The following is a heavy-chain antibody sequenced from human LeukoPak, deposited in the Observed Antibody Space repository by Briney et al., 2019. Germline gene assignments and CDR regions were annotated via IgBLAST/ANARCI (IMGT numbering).Heavy chain of an antibody. Sequence: PGRSLRLSCAASGFTFSSYSMNWVRQAPGKGLEWVSSISSSSSYIYYADSVKGRFTISRDNAKNSLYLQMNSLRAEDTAVYYCARYGYGDRRIDYWGQGTLVTVSS. CDR2: ISSSSSYI. V-gene: IGHV3-21*01. J-gene: IGHJ4*02. D-gene: IGHD4-17*01. CDR1: GFTFSSYS. CDR3: ARYGYGDRRIDY.